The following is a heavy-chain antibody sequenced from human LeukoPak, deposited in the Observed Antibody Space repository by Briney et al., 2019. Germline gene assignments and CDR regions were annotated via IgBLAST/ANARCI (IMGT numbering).Heavy chain of an antibody. Sequence: GGPLRLSCAASGFTFSTYGMSWVRQAPGKGLEWVSAISAVGGSTYYADSVKGRFTISRDISKNALYLQMNSLRAEDTAVYYCAKRVAYSSGYYWDYWGQGTLVTVSS. CDR3: AKRVAYSSGYYWDY. CDR1: GFTFSTYG. D-gene: IGHD3-22*01. J-gene: IGHJ4*02. V-gene: IGHV3-23*01. CDR2: ISAVGGST.